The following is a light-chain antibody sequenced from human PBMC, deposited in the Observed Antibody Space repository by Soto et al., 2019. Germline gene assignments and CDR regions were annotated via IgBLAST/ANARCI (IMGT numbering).Light chain of an antibody. J-gene: IGKJ2*01. CDR3: QQYNSYPI. V-gene: IGKV1-5*01. CDR2: DAS. CDR1: QSISSW. Sequence: DIQMTQSPSTLSASVGDRVTITCRASQSISSWLAWYQQKPGKAPKLLIYDASSLESGVPSRFSGSGSGTECTLTISSLQPDDFATYYCQQYNSYPIFGQGTKLEIK.